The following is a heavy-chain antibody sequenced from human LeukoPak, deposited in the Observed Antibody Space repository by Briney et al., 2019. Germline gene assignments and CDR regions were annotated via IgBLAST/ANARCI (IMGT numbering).Heavy chain of an antibody. D-gene: IGHD6-19*01. V-gene: IGHV3-30*02. CDR2: IRYDGSNK. CDR3: ALRRGYSGWYRFDY. J-gene: IGHJ4*02. CDR1: GFTFSSYG. Sequence: GGSLRLSCAASGFTFSSYGMHWVRQAPGKGLEWVAFIRYDGSNKYYADSVKGRYTISRDNSKNTLYLQMNSLRAEDTAVYYCALRRGYSGWYRFDYWGQGTLVTVSS.